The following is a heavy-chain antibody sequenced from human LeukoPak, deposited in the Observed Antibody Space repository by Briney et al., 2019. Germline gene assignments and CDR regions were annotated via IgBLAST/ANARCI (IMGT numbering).Heavy chain of an antibody. D-gene: IGHD3-22*01. CDR3: ARLTGYMIEDYFDY. V-gene: IGHV4-61*02. J-gene: IGHJ4*02. CDR1: GGSIGGGSYY. Sequence: SQTLSLTCTVSGGSIGGGSYYWSWIRQPAGKGREGIGRIYTSGSTNYNPSLKSRVAISIDKSKKQFSLKLSSVTGADTAVYYCARLTGYMIEDYFDYWGQGNLVTVSS. CDR2: IYTSGST.